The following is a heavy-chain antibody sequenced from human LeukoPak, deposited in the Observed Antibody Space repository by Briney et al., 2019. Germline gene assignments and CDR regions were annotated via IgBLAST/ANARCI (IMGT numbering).Heavy chain of an antibody. CDR1: GGTFSSYA. J-gene: IGHJ4*02. D-gene: IGHD6-6*01. V-gene: IGHV1-69*06. CDR3: ARDPPGRPYSSSSYG. Sequence: SVKVSCKASGGTFSSYAISWVRQAPGQGLEWMGGIIPMSGTANYAQKSQGRVTITADKSTSTAYMELSSLRSEDTAVYYCARDPPGRPYSSSSYGWGQGTLVTVSS. CDR2: IIPMSGTA.